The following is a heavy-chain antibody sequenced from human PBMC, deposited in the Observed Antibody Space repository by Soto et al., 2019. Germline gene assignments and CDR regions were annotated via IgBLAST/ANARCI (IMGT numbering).Heavy chain of an antibody. CDR1: GGSISSYY. CDR3: ARSVTP. Sequence: SETLSLTCTVFGGSISSYYWSWIRQPPGKGLEWIGEINHSGSTNYNPSLKSRVTISVDTSKNQFSLKLSSVTAADTAVYYCARSVTPWGQGTLVTVSS. CDR2: INHSGST. V-gene: IGHV4-34*01. D-gene: IGHD3-10*01. J-gene: IGHJ5*02.